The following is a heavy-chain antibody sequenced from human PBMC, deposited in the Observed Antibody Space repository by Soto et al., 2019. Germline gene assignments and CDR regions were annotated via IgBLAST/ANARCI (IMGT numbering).Heavy chain of an antibody. J-gene: IGHJ5*02. Sequence: EVQLVESGGGLVKPGGSLRLSCAASGFTFRSFTMNWVRQAPGKGLEWVSTISSNSAYIYYTDALRGRFTISRDNAKNSLHLQMNSLRAEDTAGDYCTRDASRDSSARGWFDPWGPGTLVTVSS. CDR3: TRDASRDSSARGWFDP. CDR1: GFTFRSFT. D-gene: IGHD6-13*01. CDR2: ISSNSAYI. V-gene: IGHV3-21*02.